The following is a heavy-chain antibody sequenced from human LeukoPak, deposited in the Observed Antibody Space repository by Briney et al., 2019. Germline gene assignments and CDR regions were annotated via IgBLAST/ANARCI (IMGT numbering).Heavy chain of an antibody. J-gene: IGHJ3*02. CDR2: ISGSGNNT. D-gene: IGHD2-21*02. CDR3: ARLSSWVFEI. CDR1: GFTFSRYA. Sequence: AGGSLRLSCAASGFTFSRYAMSWVRQAPGKGLEWVSTISGSGNNTYYADSMKGRFTISRDNAKNLLYLQMNSLRVEDTAVYFCARLSSWVFEIWGQGTMVTVSS. V-gene: IGHV3-23*01.